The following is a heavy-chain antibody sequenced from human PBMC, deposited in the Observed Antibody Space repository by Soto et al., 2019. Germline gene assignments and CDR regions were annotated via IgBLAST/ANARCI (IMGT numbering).Heavy chain of an antibody. V-gene: IGHV1-18*01. Sequence: QVQLVQSGAEVKKPGASVKVSCKASGYTFTSYGISWVRQAPGQVLEWMGWISAYNGNTNYAQKLQGRVTMTTDTSTSTAYMELRSLRSDDTAVYYWARDVIVVVQAAKLDYWGQGTLVTVSS. CDR1: GYTFTSYG. D-gene: IGHD2-2*01. CDR3: ARDVIVVVQAAKLDY. CDR2: ISAYNGNT. J-gene: IGHJ4*02.